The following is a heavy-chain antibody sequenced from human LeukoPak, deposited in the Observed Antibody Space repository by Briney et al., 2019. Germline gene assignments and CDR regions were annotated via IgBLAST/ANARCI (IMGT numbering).Heavy chain of an antibody. CDR3: ARVDRVGASRGCDY. CDR2: ISAYNGNT. D-gene: IGHD1-26*01. Sequence: ASVKVSCKASGYTFTSYGISWVRQAPGQWLEWMGWISAYNGNTNYAQKLQGRVTMTTDTSTSTGYMELRSLRSDDTAVYYCARVDRVGASRGCDYWGQGTLVTVSS. CDR1: GYTFTSYG. J-gene: IGHJ4*02. V-gene: IGHV1-18*01.